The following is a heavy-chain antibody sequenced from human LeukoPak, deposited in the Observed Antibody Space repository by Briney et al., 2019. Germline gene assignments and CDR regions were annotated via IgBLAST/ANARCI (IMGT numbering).Heavy chain of an antibody. V-gene: IGHV4-34*01. CDR1: GGSFSGYY. CDR2: VNHSGST. J-gene: IGHJ4*02. Sequence: SETLSLTCAVYGGSFSGYYWSWIRQPPGKGLEWIGEVNHSGSTNYNPSLKSRVTISVDTPKNQFSLKLSSVTAADTAVYYCARHGSESSGCYMGNWGQGTLVTVSS. D-gene: IGHD6-19*01. CDR3: ARHGSESSGCYMGN.